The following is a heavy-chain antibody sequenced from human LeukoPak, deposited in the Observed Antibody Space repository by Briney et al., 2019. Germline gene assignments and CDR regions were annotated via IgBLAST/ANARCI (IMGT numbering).Heavy chain of an antibody. J-gene: IGHJ4*02. CDR1: GFTFSSYA. CDR3: ARDVTMTFDY. D-gene: IGHD3-22*01. CDR2: IFASGGTT. V-gene: IGHV3-23*01. Sequence: GGSLRLCCAASGFTFSSYAMSWVRQAPGKGLEWVSAIFASGGTTYYADSVKGRFTISRDNSKNTLSLQMNSLRAEDTAVYYCARDVTMTFDYWGQGTLVTVSS.